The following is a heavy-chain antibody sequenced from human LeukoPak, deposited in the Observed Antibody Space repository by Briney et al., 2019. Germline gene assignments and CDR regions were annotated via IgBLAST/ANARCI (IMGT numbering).Heavy chain of an antibody. J-gene: IGHJ5*02. CDR3: AKDLHYNDGRWEFDP. CDR2: VVGGGTT. Sequence: GGSLRLSCAASGFTFSTFAMTWVRQAPGKGLEWVSGVVGGGTTYYADSVKCRFTLSKDNSKKTVYLQMNSLRVEDTAIYYCAKDLHYNDGRWEFDPWGQGTLVTVSS. CDR1: GFTFSTFA. V-gene: IGHV3-23*01. D-gene: IGHD5-24*01.